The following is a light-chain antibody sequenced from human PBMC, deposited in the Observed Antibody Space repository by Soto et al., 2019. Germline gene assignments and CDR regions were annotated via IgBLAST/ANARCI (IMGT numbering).Light chain of an antibody. J-gene: IGKJ1*01. Sequence: EIVLTQSPGTLSLSPGERATLSCRASQSVSSSYLAWYHQKPGQAPRLLIYGASSRATGIPDRFSGSGSGTDFTLTISRLDPEDFAVYYCQHYGSSTPLWTFGPGTTVEIK. CDR3: QHYGSSTPLWT. CDR1: QSVSSSY. V-gene: IGKV3-20*01. CDR2: GAS.